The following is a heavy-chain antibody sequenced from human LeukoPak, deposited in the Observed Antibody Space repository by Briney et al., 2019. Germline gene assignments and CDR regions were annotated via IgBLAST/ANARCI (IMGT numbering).Heavy chain of an antibody. CDR3: ARNRYYYGSRNYGVPTWFDP. D-gene: IGHD3-10*01. CDR2: IYYSGST. J-gene: IGHJ5*02. V-gene: IGHV4-39*01. Sequence: SETLSLTCTVSGGSISSSSYYWGWIRQPPGKGLEWIGSIYYSGSTYYNPSLKSRVTISVDTSKNQLSMKLTSVTAADTAVYYCARNRYYYGSRNYGVPTWFDPWGQGTLVTVSS. CDR1: GGSISSSSYY.